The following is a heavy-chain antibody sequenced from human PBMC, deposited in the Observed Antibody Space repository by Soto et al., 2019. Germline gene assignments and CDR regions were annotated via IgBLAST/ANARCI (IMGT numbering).Heavy chain of an antibody. J-gene: IGHJ4*02. CDR1: GYTFTSYY. Sequence: QVQLVQSGAEVKKPGASVKISCKASGYTFTSYYMHWVRQAPGQGLEWMGIINPSGGSTNYAQKLQGRVAMTRDTSTSTVYMELNSLRSDDMAVYYCARPPYPGCINAVCYPLDYWGQGTLVTVSS. D-gene: IGHD2-8*01. V-gene: IGHV1-46*01. CDR2: INPSGGST. CDR3: ARPPYPGCINAVCYPLDY.